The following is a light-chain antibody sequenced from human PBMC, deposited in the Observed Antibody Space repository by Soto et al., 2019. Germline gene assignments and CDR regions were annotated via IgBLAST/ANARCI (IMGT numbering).Light chain of an antibody. CDR3: QQRNSYPIT. J-gene: IGKJ5*01. V-gene: IGKV1-9*01. CDR2: AAS. Sequence: DIQLTQSPSFLSASVGDRVTITCRASQGLSSDLAWYQQKPGKAPKLLIYAASTLQSGVPSRFSGSGSGTEFTLTISSLQPEDFAPYYCQQRNSYPITFGQGTRLEMK. CDR1: QGLSSD.